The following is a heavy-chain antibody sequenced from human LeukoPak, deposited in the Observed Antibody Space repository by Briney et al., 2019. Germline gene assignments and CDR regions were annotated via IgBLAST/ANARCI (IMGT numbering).Heavy chain of an antibody. D-gene: IGHD3-10*01. CDR2: IHHSGST. CDR3: ATYGSGTYRFDP. J-gene: IGHJ5*02. V-gene: IGHV4-31*03. CDR1: GCSISSGNYY. Sequence: PSETLSLTCTVSGCSISSGNYYWSWIRQHPGKCLEWIGYIHHSGSTYYNPSLKSRVIISVDTSKNQFSLKLNSVTAADTAVYYCATYGSGTYRFDPWGQGTLVTVSS.